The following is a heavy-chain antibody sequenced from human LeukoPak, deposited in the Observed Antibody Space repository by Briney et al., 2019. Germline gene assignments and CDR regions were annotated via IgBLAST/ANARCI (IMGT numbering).Heavy chain of an antibody. Sequence: GGSLRLSCAASGLTVSSNYMTWVRQAPGKGLEWVSIIHTNGNTYYADSVKGRFTISRDNSKTTLYLQMNSLGTEDTAVYYCASSRTAASSNWFDPWGQGTLVTVSS. CDR2: IHTNGNT. J-gene: IGHJ5*02. CDR3: ASSRTAASSNWFDP. D-gene: IGHD6-13*01. CDR1: GLTVSSNY. V-gene: IGHV3-53*01.